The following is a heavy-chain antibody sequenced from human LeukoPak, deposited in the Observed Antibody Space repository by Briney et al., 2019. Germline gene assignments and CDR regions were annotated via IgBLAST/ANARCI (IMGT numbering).Heavy chain of an antibody. J-gene: IGHJ3*02. CDR1: GGSISSYY. Sequence: TSETLSLTFKIPGGSISSYYWSWIRQPPGKGLEWIAYMYHSGSTYYNPSLKSRATISVDRSKNQLSLKLSSVTAADTAVYYCARALVAGTTFDIWGQGTMVTVSS. CDR3: ARALVAGTTFDI. D-gene: IGHD6-19*01. CDR2: MYHSGST. V-gene: IGHV4-59*06.